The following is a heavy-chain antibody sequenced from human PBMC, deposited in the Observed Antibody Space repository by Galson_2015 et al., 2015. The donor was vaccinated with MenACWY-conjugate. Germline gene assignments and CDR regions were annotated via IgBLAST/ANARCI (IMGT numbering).Heavy chain of an antibody. V-gene: IGHV3-74*01. CDR3: GRGYIYGSRRATYMDY. Sequence: SLRLSCAASGFTLRSHWIHWVRHAPGGGLVWVARINEDGGSTSYAASVKGRFTISRDNAKNTLYLQMNNLRAEDTAVYYCGRGYIYGSRRATYMDYCGRGALVTVSS. D-gene: IGHD5-18*01. J-gene: IGHJ4*02. CDR2: INEDGGST. CDR1: GFTLRSHW.